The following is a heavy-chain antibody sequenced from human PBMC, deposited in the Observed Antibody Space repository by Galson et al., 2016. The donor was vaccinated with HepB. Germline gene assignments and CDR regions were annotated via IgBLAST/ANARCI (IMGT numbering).Heavy chain of an antibody. CDR1: GFNLSTYW. D-gene: IGHD4-17*01. Sequence: SLRLSCAASGFNLSTYWMHWIRQAPGKGLVGVSGINSDGSSTNYADSVRGRFTISRDKAKNTLYLQMNSLRVEDTAVYYCARDLGLEGDYWGQGTMVTVSS. CDR2: INSDGSST. J-gene: IGHJ3*01. V-gene: IGHV3-74*01. CDR3: ARDLGLEGDY.